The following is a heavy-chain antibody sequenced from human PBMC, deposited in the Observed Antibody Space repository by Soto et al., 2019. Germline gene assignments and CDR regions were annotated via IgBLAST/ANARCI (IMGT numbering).Heavy chain of an antibody. V-gene: IGHV1-18*01. CDR1: GYTFTSYG. Sequence: ASVKVSCKASGYTFTSYGISWVRQAPGQGLEWMGWISAYNGNTNYAQKLQGRVTMTTDTSTSTAYMELRSLRSDDTAVYYCARVGCSSTSCYVKDYYYGMDVWGQGTTVT. D-gene: IGHD2-2*01. CDR3: ARVGCSSTSCYVKDYYYGMDV. CDR2: ISAYNGNT. J-gene: IGHJ6*02.